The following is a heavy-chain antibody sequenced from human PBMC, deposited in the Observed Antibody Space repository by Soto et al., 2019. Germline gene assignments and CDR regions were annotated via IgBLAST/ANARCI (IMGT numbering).Heavy chain of an antibody. D-gene: IGHD1-26*01. CDR2: ISSSSSYI. CDR3: ARGGNFFVD. CDR1: GFTFSSFS. Sequence: GSLSLSRAASGFTFSSFSMDWVRQAPGKGLEWVSSISSSSSYIYYADSVKGRFSISRDNAKNSLSLQMNSLRAGDTAVYYCARGGNFFVDWGQGTMVTVSS. J-gene: IGHJ4*02. V-gene: IGHV3-21*01.